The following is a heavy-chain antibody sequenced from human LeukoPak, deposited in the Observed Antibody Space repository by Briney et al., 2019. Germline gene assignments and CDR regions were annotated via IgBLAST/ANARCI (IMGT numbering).Heavy chain of an antibody. Sequence: GASVKVSCKASGGTFSSYAISWVRQAPGQGLEWMGGIIPIFGTANYAQKFQGRVTITAGESTSTAYMELSSLRSEDTAVYYCARAGEHSSGWYGPGDYWGQGTLVTVSS. V-gene: IGHV1-69*13. CDR2: IIPIFGTA. D-gene: IGHD6-19*01. CDR3: ARAGEHSSGWYGPGDY. CDR1: GGTFSSYA. J-gene: IGHJ4*02.